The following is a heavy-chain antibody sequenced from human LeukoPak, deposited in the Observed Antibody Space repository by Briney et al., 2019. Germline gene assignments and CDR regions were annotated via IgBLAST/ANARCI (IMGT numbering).Heavy chain of an antibody. CDR1: GGSISSYY. CDR3: ARDRGYYDSSGYLDY. V-gene: IGHV4-59*01. D-gene: IGHD3-22*01. CDR2: TYYSGGT. J-gene: IGHJ4*02. Sequence: PSETLSLTCTVSGGSISSYYWSWIRQPPGKGLEWIGYTYYSGGTNYNPSLKSRVTISVDTSKNQFSLKLSSVTAADTAVYYCARDRGYYDSSGYLDYWGQGTLVTVSS.